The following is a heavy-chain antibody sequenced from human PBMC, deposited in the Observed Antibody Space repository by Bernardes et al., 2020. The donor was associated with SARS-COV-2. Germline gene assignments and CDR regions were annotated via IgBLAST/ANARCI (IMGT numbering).Heavy chain of an antibody. V-gene: IGHV3-7*01. CDR2: INQDGSEK. CDR3: EAEGGH. D-gene: IGHD1-26*01. CDR1: GFSFREYG. J-gene: IGHJ4*02. Sequence: GGSLRLSCAGPGFSFREYGGKWVCPAPGEGAGWLANINQDGSEKYYLDSVVGRFTISRDNAENSLYLQMNNLGVEDTAVYYCEAEGGHWGQGTLVTVSS.